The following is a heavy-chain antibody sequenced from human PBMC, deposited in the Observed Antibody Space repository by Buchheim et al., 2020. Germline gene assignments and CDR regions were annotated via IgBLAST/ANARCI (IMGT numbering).Heavy chain of an antibody. V-gene: IGHV3-48*03. Sequence: EVQLVESGGGLVQPGGSLRLSREVFGFTLSSYEMNWVRQAPGKGPEWVSYISSSGNNIYYTGSVQGRLTTSRDNARNSLYLQMNSLRAEDTAIYYCARVSRYYDILASHSRDYYYYYMDVWGEGT. CDR1: GFTLSSYE. J-gene: IGHJ6*03. CDR3: ARVSRYYDILASHSRDYYYYYMDV. CDR2: ISSSGNNI. D-gene: IGHD3-9*01.